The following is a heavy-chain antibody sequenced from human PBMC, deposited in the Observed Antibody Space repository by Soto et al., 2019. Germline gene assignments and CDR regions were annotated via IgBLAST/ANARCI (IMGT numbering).Heavy chain of an antibody. J-gene: IGHJ5*02. CDR1: ARAFSCYW. Sequence: GXSLSLSCSASARAFSCYWMSWVRPETGKGLEWVANIKQDGSEKFYVDSVKGRFTISKDNAKNSVYLQMNSLRAEDTAGYYCARGHTTSPNWFDPWGQGTRVTVSA. CDR3: ARGHTTSPNWFDP. D-gene: IGHD2-2*01. CDR2: IKQDGSEK. V-gene: IGHV3-7*03.